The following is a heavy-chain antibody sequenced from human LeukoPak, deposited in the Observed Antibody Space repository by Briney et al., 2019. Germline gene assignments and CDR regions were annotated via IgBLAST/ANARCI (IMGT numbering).Heavy chain of an antibody. J-gene: IGHJ3*02. CDR2: IVVGSGNT. Sequence: GASVKVSCKASGFTFTSSAMQWVRQARGQRLEWIGWIVVGSGNTNYAQKFQERVTITRDMSTSTAYMELSSLRSEDTAVYYCARYHYDGSGGEGIPFDIWGQGTMVTVSS. CDR3: ARYHYDGSGGEGIPFDI. V-gene: IGHV1-58*02. D-gene: IGHD3-22*01. CDR1: GFTFTSSA.